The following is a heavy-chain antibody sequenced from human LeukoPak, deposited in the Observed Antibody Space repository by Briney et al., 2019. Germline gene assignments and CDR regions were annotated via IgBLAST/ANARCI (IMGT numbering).Heavy chain of an antibody. CDR3: ARDRATIFGVVIMFFDY. CDR1: GFTFSSYA. J-gene: IGHJ4*02. V-gene: IGHV3-30-3*01. CDR2: ISYDGSNK. Sequence: PGRSLRLSCAASGFTFSSYAMHWVRQAPGKGLEWVAVISYDGSNKYYADSVKGRFTISSDNSKNTLYLQMNSLRAEDTAVYYCARDRATIFGVVIMFFDYWGQGTLVTVSS. D-gene: IGHD3-3*01.